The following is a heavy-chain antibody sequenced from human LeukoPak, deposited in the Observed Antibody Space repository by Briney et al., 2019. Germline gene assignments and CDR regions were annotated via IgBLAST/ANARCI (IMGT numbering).Heavy chain of an antibody. Sequence: GRSLRLSCAASGFTFSSYAMHWVRQAPGKGLEWVAVISYDGSNKYYADSVKGRFTISRDNSKNTLYLQMNSLRAEDTAVYYCARDPLSSGWYYFDYWGQGTLVTVSS. J-gene: IGHJ4*02. D-gene: IGHD6-19*01. CDR2: ISYDGSNK. CDR1: GFTFSSYA. V-gene: IGHV3-30-3*01. CDR3: ARDPLSSGWYYFDY.